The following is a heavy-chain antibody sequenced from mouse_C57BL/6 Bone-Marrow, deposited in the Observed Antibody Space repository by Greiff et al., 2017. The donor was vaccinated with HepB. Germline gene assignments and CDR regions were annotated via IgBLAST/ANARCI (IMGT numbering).Heavy chain of an antibody. CDR2: INPGSGGT. Sequence: VQLQQSGAELVRPGTSVKLSCKASGYAFTNYLIEWVKQRPGQGLEWIGVINPGSGGTNYNEKFKGKATLTADKSSSTAYMQLSSLTSEDAAVYFCARNPLPGFDVWGTGTTVTVSS. CDR3: ARNPLPGFDV. J-gene: IGHJ1*03. CDR1: GYAFTNYL. V-gene: IGHV1-54*01.